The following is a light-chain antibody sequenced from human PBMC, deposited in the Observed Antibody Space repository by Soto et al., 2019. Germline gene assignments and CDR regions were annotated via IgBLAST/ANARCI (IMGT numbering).Light chain of an antibody. CDR3: QHYGRSPYT. V-gene: IGKV3-20*01. CDR1: QSVSSSY. CDR2: GAS. Sequence: EIVLTQFPGTLSLSPGERATLSCRASQSVSSSYLGWYQQKPGQAPRLLIYGASTRATGIPDRFSGSGSGTDFTLTISRLEPEDFAVYYCQHYGRSPYTFGQGTKLEIK. J-gene: IGKJ2*01.